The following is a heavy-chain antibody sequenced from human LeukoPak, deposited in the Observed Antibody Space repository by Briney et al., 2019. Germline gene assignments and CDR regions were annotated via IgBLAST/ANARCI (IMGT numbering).Heavy chain of an antibody. CDR3: ARVKEDTAMVQS. CDR2: ISSSSSYI. CDR1: GFTFSSYG. Sequence: GGSLRLSCAASGFTFSSYGMNWVRQAPGKGLEWVSSISSSSSYIYYADSVKGRFTISRDNAKNSLYLQMNSLRAEDTAVYYCARVKEDTAMVQSWGQGTLVTVSS. J-gene: IGHJ5*02. D-gene: IGHD5-18*01. V-gene: IGHV3-21*01.